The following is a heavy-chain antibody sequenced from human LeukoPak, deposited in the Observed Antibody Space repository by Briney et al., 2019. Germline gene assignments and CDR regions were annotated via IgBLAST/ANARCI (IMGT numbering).Heavy chain of an antibody. J-gene: IGHJ4*02. Sequence: GGSLRLSCAASGFTFSSYWMSWVRQAPGKGLEWVANIKQDGSEKYYVDSVKGRFTTSRDNAKNSLYLQMNSLRAEDTAVYYCASLAGTLRVYYFDYWGQGTLVTVSS. CDR1: GFTFSSYW. D-gene: IGHD5-12*01. CDR3: ASLAGTLRVYYFDY. CDR2: IKQDGSEK. V-gene: IGHV3-7*05.